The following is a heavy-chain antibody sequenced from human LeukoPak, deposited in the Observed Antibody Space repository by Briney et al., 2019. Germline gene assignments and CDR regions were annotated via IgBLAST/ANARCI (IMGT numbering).Heavy chain of an antibody. CDR1: GGSISSRSCY. CDR3: ARGRSSGLKYYYYYYMDV. J-gene: IGHJ6*03. Sequence: SETLSLTCSVSGGSISSRSCYWGWIRQPPGKGLEWIGGIYYSGSTYYNPSLKSRVTISVDTSKNQFSLKLSSVTAADTAVYYCARGRSSGLKYYYYYYMDVWGKGTTVTISS. CDR2: IYYSGST. D-gene: IGHD6-19*01. V-gene: IGHV4-39*07.